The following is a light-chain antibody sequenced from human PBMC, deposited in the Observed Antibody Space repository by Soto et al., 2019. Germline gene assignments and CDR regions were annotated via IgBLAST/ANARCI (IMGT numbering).Light chain of an antibody. CDR2: DAS. J-gene: IGKJ4*01. CDR1: QTISSW. V-gene: IGKV1-12*01. Sequence: DIQMTQSPSTLSGSVGDRVTITCRASQTISSWLAWYQQKLGKAPKLLIFDASSLQSGVPSRFSGSGSGTDFTLTISSLQPEDFATYYCQQANSFPLTFGGGTKVDIK. CDR3: QQANSFPLT.